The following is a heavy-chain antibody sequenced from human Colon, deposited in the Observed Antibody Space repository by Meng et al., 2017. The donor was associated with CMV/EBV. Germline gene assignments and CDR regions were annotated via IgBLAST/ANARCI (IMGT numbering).Heavy chain of an antibody. D-gene: IGHD1-14*01. CDR3: ARLMYITAVANGFDI. V-gene: IGHV3-30*02. CDR1: GFGFSNYD. CDR2: IRHDGANK. J-gene: IGHJ3*02. Sequence: GESLKISCAASGFGFSNYDMHWVRQAPGKGLEAVAFIRHDGANKYYADSVKGRFTISRDNSKNTLYVQMNSLRAEDTAIYYCARLMYITAVANGFDIWGQGTLVTVSS.